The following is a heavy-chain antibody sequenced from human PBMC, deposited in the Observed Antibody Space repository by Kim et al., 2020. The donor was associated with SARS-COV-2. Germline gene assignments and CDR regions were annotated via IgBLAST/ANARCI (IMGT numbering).Heavy chain of an antibody. CDR2: ISYDGSNK. J-gene: IGHJ4*02. CDR3: LYYYDSSGYSVDY. CDR1: GFTFSSYA. Sequence: GGSLRLSCAASGFTFSSYAMHWVRQAPGKGLEWVAVISYDGSNKYYADSVKGRFTISRDNSKNTLYLQMNSLRAEDTAVYYCLYYYDSSGYSVDYWGQGTLVTVSS. V-gene: IGHV3-30*04. D-gene: IGHD3-22*01.